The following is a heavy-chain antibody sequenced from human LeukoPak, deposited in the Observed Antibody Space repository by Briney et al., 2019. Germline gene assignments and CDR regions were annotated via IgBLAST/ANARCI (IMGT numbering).Heavy chain of an antibody. Sequence: GASVKVSCKASGYTFTDYYMHWVQQAPGKGLEWMGRVDPEDGETIYAEKFQGRVTITADTSTDTAYMELSSLRSEDTAVYYCATSWIVVVPAAILGLGGLDYWGQGTLVTVSS. D-gene: IGHD2-2*02. J-gene: IGHJ4*02. CDR3: ATSWIVVVPAAILGLGGLDY. V-gene: IGHV1-69-2*01. CDR1: GYTFTDYY. CDR2: VDPEDGET.